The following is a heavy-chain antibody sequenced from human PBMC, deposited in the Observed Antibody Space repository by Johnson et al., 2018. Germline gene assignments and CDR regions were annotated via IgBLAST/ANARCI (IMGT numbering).Heavy chain of an antibody. D-gene: IGHD2-15*01. Sequence: VQLVESGGGLVQPGGSLRISCAASGFTFSTYSMNWVRQAPGKGPEWVSSISSSSSHKDYADSVKGRFTISRDNANNSLYLQMNSLSAEDTAVYYCAKELRYCSGSSCVVNYYYMDVWGKGTTVTVSS. CDR1: GFTFSTYS. V-gene: IGHV3-21*01. CDR3: AKELRYCSGSSCVVNYYYMDV. J-gene: IGHJ6*03. CDR2: ISSSSSHK.